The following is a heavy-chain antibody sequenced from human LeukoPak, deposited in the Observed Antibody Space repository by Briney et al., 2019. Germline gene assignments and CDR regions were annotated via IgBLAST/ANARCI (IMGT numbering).Heavy chain of an antibody. Sequence: GGSLRLSCAASGFTFDNYGMNWVHQATGKGLEWISGVTGNGGSTGYADSVKGRFTISRDNAKNSLYLQLNSLRAEDTALYHCARARSYDSFDIWGQGTMVTVFS. CDR3: ARARSYDSFDI. V-gene: IGHV3-20*01. D-gene: IGHD1-26*01. CDR1: GFTFDNYG. J-gene: IGHJ3*02. CDR2: VTGNGGST.